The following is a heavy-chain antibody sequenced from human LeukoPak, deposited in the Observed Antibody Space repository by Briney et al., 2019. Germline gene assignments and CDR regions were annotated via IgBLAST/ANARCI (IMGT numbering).Heavy chain of an antibody. CDR3: ARGEYSGSD. CDR2: IYYSGSGST. V-gene: IGHV4-59*01. J-gene: IGHJ4*02. CDR1: GGSISSYY. Sequence: SETLSLTCTVSGGSISSYYWSWIRQLPGKGLEWIGHIYYSGSGSTNYNPSLKSRVTISVDTSKNQLSLKLSSVTAADTAVYYCARGEYSGSDWGQGTLVTVSS. D-gene: IGHD1-1*01.